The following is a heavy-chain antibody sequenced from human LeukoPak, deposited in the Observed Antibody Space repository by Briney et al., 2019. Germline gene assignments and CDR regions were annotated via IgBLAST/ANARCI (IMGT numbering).Heavy chain of an antibody. D-gene: IGHD3-22*01. Sequence: TGGSLRLSCAASGFTFSSYAMSWVRQAPGKGLEWVSAISGSGGSTYYADSVKGRFTISRDNSKNTLYLQMNSLRAEDTAVYYCAKEGYYDCSGYYYESYFDYWGQGTLVTVSS. J-gene: IGHJ4*02. CDR2: ISGSGGST. CDR1: GFTFSSYA. V-gene: IGHV3-23*01. CDR3: AKEGYYDCSGYYYESYFDY.